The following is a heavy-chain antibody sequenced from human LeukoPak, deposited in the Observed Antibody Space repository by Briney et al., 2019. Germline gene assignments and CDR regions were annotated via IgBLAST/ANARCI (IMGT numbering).Heavy chain of an antibody. D-gene: IGHD2-2*02. Sequence: SVRVSCKASGYTFTSYYMHWVRQAPGEGLEWMGIINPSGGSTSYTQKFQGRVTMTRDMSTSTVYMELSSLRSEDTAVYYCARVAAEVVGVPGAIGFGWLRRDYYYMDVWGKGTTVTVSS. CDR3: ARVAAEVVGVPGAIGFGWLRRDYYYMDV. CDR2: INPSGGST. V-gene: IGHV1-46*01. CDR1: GYTFTSYY. J-gene: IGHJ6*03.